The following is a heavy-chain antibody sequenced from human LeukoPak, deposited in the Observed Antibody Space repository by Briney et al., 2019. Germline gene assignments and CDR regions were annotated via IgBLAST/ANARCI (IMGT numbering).Heavy chain of an antibody. D-gene: IGHD2-2*01. Sequence: PGGSLRLSCAASGFTFSSYGMHWVRQAPGKGLEWVSSISSSSSYIYYADSVKGRFTISRDNAKNSLYLQMNSLRAEDTAVYYCARDHVPAVPSYYYYYYMDVWGKGTTVTISS. J-gene: IGHJ6*03. CDR3: ARDHVPAVPSYYYYYYMDV. CDR2: ISSSSSYI. V-gene: IGHV3-21*01. CDR1: GFTFSSYG.